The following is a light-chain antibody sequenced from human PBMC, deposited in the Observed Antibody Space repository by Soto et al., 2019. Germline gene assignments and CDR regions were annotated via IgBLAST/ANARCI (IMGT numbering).Light chain of an antibody. Sequence: EIVLTQSPATPPLSPGERATLSCRASQSVSSYLAWYQQKPGQAPRLLIYDASTRATGIPARFSGRGSGTDFTLTISSLEPEDFAVYYCQQRSNWAYTFGQGTKLEI. J-gene: IGKJ2*01. CDR2: DAS. CDR3: QQRSNWAYT. V-gene: IGKV3-11*01. CDR1: QSVSSY.